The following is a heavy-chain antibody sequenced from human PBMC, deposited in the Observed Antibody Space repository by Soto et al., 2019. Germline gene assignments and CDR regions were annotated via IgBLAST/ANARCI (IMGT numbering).Heavy chain of an antibody. Sequence: GGSLRLSCAASGFTFSSYAMHWVRQAPGKGLEWVAVISYDGSNKYYADSVKGRFTISRDNSKNTLYLQMNSLRAEDTAVYYCARDVLRSTGGSSWWRGYYYYGMDVWGQGTTVTVSS. CDR1: GFTFSSYA. J-gene: IGHJ6*02. V-gene: IGHV3-30-3*01. D-gene: IGHD6-13*01. CDR3: ARDVLRSTGGSSWWRGYYYYGMDV. CDR2: ISYDGSNK.